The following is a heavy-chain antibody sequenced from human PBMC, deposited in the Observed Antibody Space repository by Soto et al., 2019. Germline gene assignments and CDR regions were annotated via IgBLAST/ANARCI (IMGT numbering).Heavy chain of an antibody. V-gene: IGHV4-4*02. CDR3: ARFDYYDSSGYLDFGPK. Sequence: SETLSLTCAVSGGSISSSNWWSWVRQPPGKGLEWIGEIYHSGSTNYNPSLKSRVTISVDKSKNQFSLKLTSVTAADTAVYYCARFDYYDSSGYLDFGPKWGQGTLVTVSS. D-gene: IGHD3-22*01. CDR1: GGSISSSNW. CDR2: IYHSGST. J-gene: IGHJ4*02.